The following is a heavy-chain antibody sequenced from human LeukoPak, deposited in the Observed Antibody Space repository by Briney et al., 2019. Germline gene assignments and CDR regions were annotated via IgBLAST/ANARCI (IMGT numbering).Heavy chain of an antibody. V-gene: IGHV1-2*02. J-gene: IGHJ6*03. Sequence: RASVTVSCKASGYTFTDYYMHWVRQAPGQGLEWMGWINPNSGGTNHAQKFQGRVTMTRDTSISTAYMELSRLRSDDTAVYYCARDGYMDVWGKGTTVTVSS. CDR2: INPNSGGT. CDR3: ARDGYMDV. CDR1: GYTFTDYY.